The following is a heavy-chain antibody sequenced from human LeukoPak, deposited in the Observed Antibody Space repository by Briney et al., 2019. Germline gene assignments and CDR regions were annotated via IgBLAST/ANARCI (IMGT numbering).Heavy chain of an antibody. CDR1: GFTFSSYS. CDR3: ARDGTGFSSGMGV. V-gene: IGHV3-21*06. CDR2: IDFSSTYI. J-gene: IGHJ6*02. D-gene: IGHD7-27*01. Sequence: PGGSLRLSCAASGFTFSSYSTNWVRQAPGEGLEWVSSIDFSSTYIYYIDSVKGRFTISRDNARNSLYLQMNTLRAEDTAVYYCARDGTGFSSGMGVWGQGTTVTVSS.